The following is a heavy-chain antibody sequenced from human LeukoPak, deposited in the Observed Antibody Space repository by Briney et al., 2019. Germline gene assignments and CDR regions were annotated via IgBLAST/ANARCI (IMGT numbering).Heavy chain of an antibody. CDR3: AREGSSGYCWVY. J-gene: IGHJ4*02. CDR1: GFTVSSNY. V-gene: IGHV4-4*02. Sequence: GSLRLSCAASGFTVSSNYMSWVRQPPGKGLEWIGEIYHSGNTNYNPSLKSRVTISVDKSKNEFSLKLSSVTAADTAVYYCAREGSSGYCWVYWGQGTLVTVSS. D-gene: IGHD3-22*01. CDR2: IYHSGNT.